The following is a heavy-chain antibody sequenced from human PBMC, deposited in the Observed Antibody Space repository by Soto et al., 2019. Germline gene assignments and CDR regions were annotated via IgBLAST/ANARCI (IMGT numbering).Heavy chain of an antibody. CDR1: GFTFSSYA. D-gene: IGHD5-18*01. CDR2: ISGSGGST. CDR3: AKVGYSYGTLDYYYYMDV. V-gene: IGHV3-23*01. J-gene: IGHJ6*03. Sequence: GGSLRLSCAASGFTFSSYAMSWVRQAPGKGLEWVSAISGSGGSTYYADSVKGRFTISRDNSKNTPYLQMNSLRAEDTAVYYCAKVGYSYGTLDYYYYMDVWGKGTTVTVSS.